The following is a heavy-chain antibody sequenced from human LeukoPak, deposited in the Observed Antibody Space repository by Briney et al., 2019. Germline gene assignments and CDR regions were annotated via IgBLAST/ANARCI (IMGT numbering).Heavy chain of an antibody. D-gene: IGHD3-10*01. CDR1: GGSISSGSYY. CDR2: IYTSGST. CDR3: ARYVSGSPGAFDI. V-gene: IGHV4-61*02. J-gene: IGHJ3*02. Sequence: PSQTLSLTCTVSGGSISSGSYYWSWIRQPAGKGLEWIGRIYTSGSTNYNPSLKSRVTISVDTSKNQFSLKLTSVTAVDTAVYYCARYVSGSPGAFDIWGQGTMVTVSS.